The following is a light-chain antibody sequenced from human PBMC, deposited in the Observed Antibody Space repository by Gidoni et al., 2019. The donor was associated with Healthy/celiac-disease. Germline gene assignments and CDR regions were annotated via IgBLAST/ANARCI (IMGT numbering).Light chain of an antibody. CDR1: QSVSSN. CDR2: GAS. J-gene: IGKJ1*01. Sequence: EIVMTQSPATLSVSPGERATLSCRASQSVSSNLAWYQQKPGQAPRLLIYGASTSATGIPARFSGSGSGTEFTLIISSLQSEDFAVYYCQQYNNWPTWTFGQGTKVEIK. V-gene: IGKV3-15*01. CDR3: QQYNNWPTWT.